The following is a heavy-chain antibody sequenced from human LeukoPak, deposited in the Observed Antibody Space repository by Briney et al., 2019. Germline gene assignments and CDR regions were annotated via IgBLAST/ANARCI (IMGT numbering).Heavy chain of an antibody. Sequence: GGSLRLSCAASGFTFSSYSMNWVRQAPGKGLEWVANLDQDGSEIYYVDSVKGRFTISRDNAKNSLYLQMNSLRAEDTAVYYCARRYYYDSSSDFDSWGQGTLVTVSS. V-gene: IGHV3-7*01. CDR1: GFTFSSYS. J-gene: IGHJ4*02. CDR2: LDQDGSEI. CDR3: ARRYYYDSSSDFDS. D-gene: IGHD3-22*01.